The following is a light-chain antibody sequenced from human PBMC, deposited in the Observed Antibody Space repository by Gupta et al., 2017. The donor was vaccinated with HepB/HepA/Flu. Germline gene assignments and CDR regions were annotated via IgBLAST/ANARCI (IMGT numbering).Light chain of an antibody. Sequence: DIQMTESTSSLSASVGDRVTITCRTSQSINNYLNWYQQKPGTAPKLLIHAASSLQSGVPSRFSGSGSGTDFTLSISRRQPEDVATYYCRHSDGTPRTFGQGTKVEIK. CDR2: AAS. V-gene: IGKV1-39*01. CDR3: RHSDGTPRT. J-gene: IGKJ1*01. CDR1: QSINNY.